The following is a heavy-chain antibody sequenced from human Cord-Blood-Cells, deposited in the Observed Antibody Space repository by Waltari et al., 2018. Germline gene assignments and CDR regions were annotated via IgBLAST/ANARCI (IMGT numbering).Heavy chain of an antibody. J-gene: IGHJ4*02. V-gene: IGHV1-69*01. CDR2: GIPIFGTA. CDR3: ARGGYYYGSGSYYNFDY. D-gene: IGHD3-10*01. CDR1: GGTFSSYA. Sequence: QVQLVQSGAEVKKPGSSVKVSCKASGGTFSSYAISWVRQAPGQGLEWMGGGIPIFGTANYAQKFQGRVTITADESTSTAYMELSSLRSEDTAVYYCARGGYYYGSGSYYNFDYWGQGTLVTVSS.